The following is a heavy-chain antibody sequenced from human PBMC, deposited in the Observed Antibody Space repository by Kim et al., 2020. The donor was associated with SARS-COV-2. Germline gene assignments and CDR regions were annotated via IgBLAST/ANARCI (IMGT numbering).Heavy chain of an antibody. CDR1: GGTFSSYA. CDR2: IIPIFGTA. D-gene: IGHD3-10*01. V-gene: IGHV1-69*13. J-gene: IGHJ4*02. Sequence: SVKVSCKASGGTFSSYAISWVRQAPGQGLEWMGGIIPIFGTANYAQKFQGRVTITADESTSTAYMELSSLRSEDTAVYYCAGGDSPYYYGSGSYYKYLDYWGQGTLVTVSS. CDR3: AGGDSPYYYGSGSYYKYLDY.